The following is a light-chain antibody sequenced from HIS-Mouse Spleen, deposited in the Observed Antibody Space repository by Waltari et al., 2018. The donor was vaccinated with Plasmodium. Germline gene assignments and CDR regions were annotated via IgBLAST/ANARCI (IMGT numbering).Light chain of an antibody. CDR2: EDS. Sequence: SYELTQPPSVSVSPGQTARITCSGDALPKTYAYWYKQKSGQAPVLGIYEDSKRPSGIPERFSGSSSGTMATLTISGAQVEDEADYYCYSTDSSGNHRVFGGGTKLTVL. CDR1: ALPKTY. J-gene: IGLJ3*02. CDR3: YSTDSSGNHRV. V-gene: IGLV3-10*01.